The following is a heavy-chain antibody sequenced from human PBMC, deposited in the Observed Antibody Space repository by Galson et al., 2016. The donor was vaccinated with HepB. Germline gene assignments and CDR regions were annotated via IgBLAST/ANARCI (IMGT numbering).Heavy chain of an antibody. J-gene: IGHJ6*02. CDR1: GFNFYGYW. CDR2: IREDGSEI. V-gene: IGHV3-7*03. D-gene: IGHD3-16*01. CDR3: ARGIMAAHWGMDV. Sequence: SLRLSCAAAGFNFYGYWMSWVRQAPGRGLEWVANIREDGSEIYYMESVKGRFTISRDNAKSSLTLQMNILTDEDTAVYYCARGIMAAHWGMDVWGQGTTVIVSS.